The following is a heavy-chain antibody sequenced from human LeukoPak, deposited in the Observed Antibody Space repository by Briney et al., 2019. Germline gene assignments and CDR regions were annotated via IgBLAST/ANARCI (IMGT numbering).Heavy chain of an antibody. CDR3: TRGSITAIGGYFDY. Sequence: PGGSLRLSCAASGFTFSRYWMTWVRQAPGKGLEWVANIKQDGTEKYYVDSVKGRFTISRDNAKNSLFLQMNSLRAEDTALYYCTRGSITAIGGYFDYWGQGTLVTVSS. CDR1: GFTFSRYW. J-gene: IGHJ4*02. D-gene: IGHD5-18*01. CDR2: IKQDGTEK. V-gene: IGHV3-7*05.